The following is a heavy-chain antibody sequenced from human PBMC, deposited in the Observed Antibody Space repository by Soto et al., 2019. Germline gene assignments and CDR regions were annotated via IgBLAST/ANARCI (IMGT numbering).Heavy chain of an antibody. D-gene: IGHD3-3*02. CDR2: IFHRGST. CDR1: GGSISREDSY. CDR3: ARGINMFGAVCLDS. V-gene: IGHV4-31*03. Sequence: QVRLQQSGPGLVRPSQTLALTCSVSGGSISREDSYWTWLSRHPGRGLEWVGYIFHRGSTKFKPTLQSRVSLSLDTCTMRLSLSLSSVTATDTAVYFCARGINMFGAVCLDSWGLGSLVTVSS. J-gene: IGHJ4*02.